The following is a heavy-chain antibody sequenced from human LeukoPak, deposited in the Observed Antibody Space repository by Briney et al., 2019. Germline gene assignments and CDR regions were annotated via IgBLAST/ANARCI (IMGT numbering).Heavy chain of an antibody. D-gene: IGHD3-10*01. V-gene: IGHV1-69*13. CDR1: GYTFTGYY. CDR2: IIPIFGTA. J-gene: IGHJ6*03. Sequence: ASVKVSCKASGYTFTGYYMHWVRQAPGQGLEWMGGIIPIFGTANYAQKFQGRVTITADESTSTAYMELSSLRSEDTAVYYCARVVYGSGSYPYYYYYYMDVWGKGTTVTISS. CDR3: ARVVYGSGSYPYYYYYYMDV.